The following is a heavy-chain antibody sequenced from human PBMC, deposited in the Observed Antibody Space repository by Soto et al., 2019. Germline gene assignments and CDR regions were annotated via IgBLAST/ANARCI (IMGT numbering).Heavy chain of an antibody. D-gene: IGHD3-3*01. Sequence: QVPLVQSGAEVKKPGASVKVSCKASGYTFTSYGIIWVRQAPGQGLEWMGWISAYNGNTNYAQKLQGRVTMTTDTSTSTAYMELRSLRSDDTAVYYCARDIEARQLPHDFGVVSAFDYWGQGTLVTVSS. CDR3: ARDIEARQLPHDFGVVSAFDY. CDR1: GYTFTSYG. V-gene: IGHV1-18*01. J-gene: IGHJ4*02. CDR2: ISAYNGNT.